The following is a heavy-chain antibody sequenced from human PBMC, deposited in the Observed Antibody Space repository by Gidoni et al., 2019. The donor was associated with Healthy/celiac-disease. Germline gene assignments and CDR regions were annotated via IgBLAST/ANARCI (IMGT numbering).Heavy chain of an antibody. J-gene: IGHJ4*02. CDR2: IDWDDDK. V-gene: IGHV2-70*04. CDR3: ARGFDYGGLYYFDY. D-gene: IGHD4-17*01. CDR1: GFSLSTSGMR. Sequence: QVTLRESGPALVKPTQTLTLTCTFSGFSLSTSGMRVSWIRQPPGKALEWLARIDWDDDKFYSTSLKTRLTISKDTSKNQVVLTMTNMDPVDTATYYCARGFDYGGLYYFDYWGQGTLVTVSS.